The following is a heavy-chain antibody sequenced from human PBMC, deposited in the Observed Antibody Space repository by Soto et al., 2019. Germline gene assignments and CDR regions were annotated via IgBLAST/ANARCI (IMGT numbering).Heavy chain of an antibody. D-gene: IGHD3-3*01. CDR3: VRSFFWSGNGAFDY. Sequence: EVQLVESGGGLVQPGGSLRLSCAASGFTFSSYWMSWVRQAPGKGLEWVANIKQDGSEKYYVDSVKGRFTISRDNAKNSLYLQMNSLRAEDTAVYYCVRSFFWSGNGAFDYWGQGTLVTVSS. CDR1: GFTFSSYW. CDR2: IKQDGSEK. V-gene: IGHV3-7*03. J-gene: IGHJ4*02.